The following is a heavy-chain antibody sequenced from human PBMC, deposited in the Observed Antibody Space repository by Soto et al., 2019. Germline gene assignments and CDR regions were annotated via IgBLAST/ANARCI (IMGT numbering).Heavy chain of an antibody. Sequence: VQLLESGGGLVQPGGSLRLSCAASGFTFSSYAISWVRQAPGQGLEWMGGIIPIFGTANYAQKFQGRVTITADESTSTAYMELSSLRSEDTAVYYCARESSGYDYYYGMDVWGQGTTVTVSS. CDR2: IIPIFGTA. CDR1: GFTFSSYA. J-gene: IGHJ6*02. D-gene: IGHD3-22*01. CDR3: ARESSGYDYYYGMDV. V-gene: IGHV1-69*01.